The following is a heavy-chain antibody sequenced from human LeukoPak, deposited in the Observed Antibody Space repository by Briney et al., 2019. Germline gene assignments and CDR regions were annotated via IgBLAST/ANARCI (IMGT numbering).Heavy chain of an antibody. J-gene: IGHJ6*02. D-gene: IGHD1-26*01. V-gene: IGHV3-9*01. Sequence: PGRSLRLSCAASGFTFDDYAMHWVRQAPGKGLEWVSGISWNSGTKGYADSVKGRFTISRDNAKNSLYLQMNSLRGEDAALYYCARYSGSYEVNYYYYYYGMDVWGQGTTVTVSS. CDR2: ISWNSGTK. CDR1: GFTFDDYA. CDR3: ARYSGSYEVNYYYYYYGMDV.